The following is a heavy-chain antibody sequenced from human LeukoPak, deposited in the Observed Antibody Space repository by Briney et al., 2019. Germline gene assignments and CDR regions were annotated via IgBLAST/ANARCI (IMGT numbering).Heavy chain of an antibody. V-gene: IGHV4-31*11. CDR2: IYYSGST. CDR1: GGSFSGYY. J-gene: IGHJ4*02. D-gene: IGHD3-22*01. CDR3: ARGIFPGYYDGSGDPYYFDY. Sequence: SETLSLTCAVYGGSFSGYYWSWIRQHPGKGLEWIGYIYYSGSTYYNPSLKSRVTISVDTSKNQFSLKLSSVTAADTAVYYCARGIFPGYYDGSGDPYYFDYWGQGTLVTVSS.